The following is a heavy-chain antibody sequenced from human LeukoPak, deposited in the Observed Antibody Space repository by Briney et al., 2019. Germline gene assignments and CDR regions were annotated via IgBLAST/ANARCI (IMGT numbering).Heavy chain of an antibody. CDR1: GFTFSSYG. Sequence: PGGSLRLSCAASGFTFSSYGMHWVRQAPGKGLEWVAVISYDGSNKYYADSVKGRFTISRDNSKNTLYLQMNSLRAEDTAVYYCAKDPRWLQLPLDYWGQGTLVTVSS. V-gene: IGHV3-30*18. CDR3: AKDPRWLQLPLDY. D-gene: IGHD5-24*01. CDR2: ISYDGSNK. J-gene: IGHJ4*02.